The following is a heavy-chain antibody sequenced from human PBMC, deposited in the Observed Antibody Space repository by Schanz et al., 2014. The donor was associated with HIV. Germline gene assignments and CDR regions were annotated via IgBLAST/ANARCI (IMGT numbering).Heavy chain of an antibody. D-gene: IGHD2-21*02. CDR1: GFTFSGSA. Sequence: EVHLVESGGGLVQPGESLKLSCAASGFTFSGSAMHWVRQAPGKGLEWVASITSSGSYRYYADSVKGRFTISRDNAKNSLYLQMNSLRAEDTAVYYCARVSQITHIVVVTASLVDVWGQGTTVTVSS. CDR2: ITSSGSYR. CDR3: ARVSQITHIVVVTASLVDV. V-gene: IGHV3-21*01. J-gene: IGHJ6*02.